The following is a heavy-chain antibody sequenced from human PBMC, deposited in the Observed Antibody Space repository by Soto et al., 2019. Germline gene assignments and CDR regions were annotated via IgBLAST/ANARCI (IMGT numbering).Heavy chain of an antibody. CDR3: ARVKKFENTFDI. Sequence: QVTLKESGPVLVKPTETLTLTCTVSGFSLSYVRMGVNWIRQPPGKALEWLAHIFSNDEKSYSTSLKSRLTISKDTSKSQVVLTMPNMDPVDTATYYCARVKKFENTFDIWGQGTMVTVSS. CDR1: GFSLSYVRMG. CDR2: IFSNDEK. J-gene: IGHJ3*02. V-gene: IGHV2-26*01. D-gene: IGHD3-10*01.